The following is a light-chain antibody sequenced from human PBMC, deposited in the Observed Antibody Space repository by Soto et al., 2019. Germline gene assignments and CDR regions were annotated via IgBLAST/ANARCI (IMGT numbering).Light chain of an antibody. CDR2: EVN. CDR1: SSDVGGYNY. V-gene: IGLV2-14*01. J-gene: IGLJ2*01. Sequence: QSALTQPASVSGSPGQSITISCTGTSSDVGGYNYVSWYQQHPGKAAKLMIYEVNNRPSGVSNRFSGSRSGNTASLTISGLQAEDEADYYCSSYTSSNTPVVFGGGTKLTVL. CDR3: SSYTSSNTPVV.